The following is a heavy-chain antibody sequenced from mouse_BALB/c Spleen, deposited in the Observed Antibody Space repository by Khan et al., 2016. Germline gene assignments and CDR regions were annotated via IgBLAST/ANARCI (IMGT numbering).Heavy chain of an antibody. CDR1: GYTFTKYG. Sequence: QIQLVQSGPELKKPGETVKISCKASGYTFTKYGVNWVKQAPGKDLKWMGWINTNTGEPTYAEEFKGRFAFSLDSSASTASLQINNLKNEDTATYVCARYYGNGLYFDYWGQGTTLTVSS. V-gene: IGHV9-3*02. J-gene: IGHJ2*01. CDR3: ARYYGNGLYFDY. CDR2: INTNTGEP. D-gene: IGHD1-1*01.